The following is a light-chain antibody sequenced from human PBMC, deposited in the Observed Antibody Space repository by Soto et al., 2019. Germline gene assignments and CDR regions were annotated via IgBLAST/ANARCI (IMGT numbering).Light chain of an antibody. CDR2: SNY. J-gene: IGLJ2*01. CDR1: RSNVGYSA. CDR3: AAWDDSLNGLV. Sequence: QAVVTQPPSASGAPGQRVTISCSGSRSNVGYSAVNWFQHLPGTAPKLLIYSNYQRPSGVPDRFSGSKSGTSASLAISGLQSEDEADYYCAAWDDSLNGLVFGGGTKLTVL. V-gene: IGLV1-44*01.